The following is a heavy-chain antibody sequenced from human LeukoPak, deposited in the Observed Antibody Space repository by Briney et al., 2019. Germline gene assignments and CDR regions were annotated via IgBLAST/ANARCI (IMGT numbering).Heavy chain of an antibody. CDR3: AKDRGNSLHYFDY. CDR2: ITWNSGYI. D-gene: IGHD2/OR15-2a*01. Sequence: GGSLRLSCAASGFTFDDYAMHWVRQTPGKGLEWVSGITWNSGYIAYADSVKGRFTISRDNAQNSLYLQMSSLRAEDTAFYYCAKDRGNSLHYFDYWGQGTLVTVSS. V-gene: IGHV3-9*01. J-gene: IGHJ4*02. CDR1: GFTFDDYA.